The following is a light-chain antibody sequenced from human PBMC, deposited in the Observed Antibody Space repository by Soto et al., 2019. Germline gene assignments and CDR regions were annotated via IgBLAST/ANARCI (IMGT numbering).Light chain of an antibody. CDR2: RAS. V-gene: IGKV1-5*03. Sequence: DVQMTQSPSTLSASLGDRVTITCRASQTINKWLAWYQQKPGKAPKLLIHRASILESEVPSRFSGSRSGTEFTLTMRGRQPADSATYYCQQYNSHLLSFGGGTKVEIK. J-gene: IGKJ4*01. CDR3: QQYNSHLLS. CDR1: QTINKW.